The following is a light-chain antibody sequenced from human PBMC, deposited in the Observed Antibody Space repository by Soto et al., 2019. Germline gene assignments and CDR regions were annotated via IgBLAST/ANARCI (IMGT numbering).Light chain of an antibody. CDR3: QQYGSSPIT. Sequence: EIVLTQSPGTLSLSPGERATLSCRASQSVSSSYLAWYQQKPGQAPRLLIYGASSRATGIPDRFSGSGSGTDFTLTSSILEPEDLAVYYCQQYGSSPITFGQGTRLA. V-gene: IGKV3-20*01. CDR2: GAS. CDR1: QSVSSSY. J-gene: IGKJ5*01.